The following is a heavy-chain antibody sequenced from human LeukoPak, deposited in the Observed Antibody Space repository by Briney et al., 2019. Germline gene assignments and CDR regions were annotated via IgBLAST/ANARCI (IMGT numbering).Heavy chain of an antibody. Sequence: SQTLSLTCTVSGGSISSGGYYWSWIRQPPGKGLEWIGSIYHTGSTYYNLSLKSRVTISVDTSKNQFSLKLNSVTAADTAVYYCARGSIVGATPFDYWGQGTLVTVSS. CDR2: IYHTGST. V-gene: IGHV4-30-2*01. CDR1: GGSISSGGYY. J-gene: IGHJ4*02. D-gene: IGHD1-26*01. CDR3: ARGSIVGATPFDY.